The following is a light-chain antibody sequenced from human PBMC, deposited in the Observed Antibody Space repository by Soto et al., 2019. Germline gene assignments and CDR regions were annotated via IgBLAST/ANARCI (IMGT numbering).Light chain of an antibody. CDR3: QQRSNWPPLT. V-gene: IGKV3-11*01. Sequence: EIVLTQSPATQSLSPGERATLSCRASQSVSSYLAWYQQKPGQAPRLLIYDASNRATGIPARFSGSGSGTDFTLTISSLEPEAFAVYYCQQRSNWPPLTFGGGTKVEIK. CDR2: DAS. CDR1: QSVSSY. J-gene: IGKJ4*01.